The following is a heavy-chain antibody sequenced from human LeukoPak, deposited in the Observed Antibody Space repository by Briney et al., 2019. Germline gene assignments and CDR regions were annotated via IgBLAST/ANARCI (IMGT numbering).Heavy chain of an antibody. CDR2: VSRSSSAI. J-gene: IGHJ3*02. Sequence: GGSLRLSCVAYGFTFSNHNMNWVRQAPGQGLEWISYVSRSSSAIYYADSVKGRFTISRDNARNSLYLQMNSLRAEDTAVYYCARVREYCSGGSCPDAFDIWGQGTMVTVSS. V-gene: IGHV3-48*04. D-gene: IGHD2-15*01. CDR1: GFTFSNHN. CDR3: ARVREYCSGGSCPDAFDI.